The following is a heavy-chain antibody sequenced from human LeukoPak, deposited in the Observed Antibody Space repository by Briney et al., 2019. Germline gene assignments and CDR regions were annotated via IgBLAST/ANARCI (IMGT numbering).Heavy chain of an antibody. Sequence: GGSLRLSCAASGFTFSPYAMSWVRQAPGKGLQWVSAISSGGGATYYADSVKGRFTISGDNSKNTLYLQMNSLRAEDTAVYSCAKVGGNPSTLVDYWGQGTLVTVSS. CDR3: AKVGGNPSTLVDY. J-gene: IGHJ4*02. D-gene: IGHD5/OR15-5a*01. V-gene: IGHV3-23*01. CDR1: GFTFSPYA. CDR2: ISSGGGAT.